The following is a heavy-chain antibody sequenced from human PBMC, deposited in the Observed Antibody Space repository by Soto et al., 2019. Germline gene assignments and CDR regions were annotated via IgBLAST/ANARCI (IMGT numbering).Heavy chain of an antibody. J-gene: IGHJ4*02. CDR2: INPSGGNT. D-gene: IGHD6-19*01. Sequence: ASVKVSCKASGGSFSTYGINWVRQAPGQGLEWMGIINPSGGNTAYAQKFQGRVTMTRDTSTSTVYMELSSLRSEDTAVYYCARLRYSNGWYAFDSWGQGILVTVFS. CDR1: GGSFSTYG. CDR3: ARLRYSNGWYAFDS. V-gene: IGHV1-46*01.